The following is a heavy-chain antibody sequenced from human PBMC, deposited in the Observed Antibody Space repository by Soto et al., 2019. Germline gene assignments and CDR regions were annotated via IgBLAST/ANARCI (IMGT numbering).Heavy chain of an antibody. Sequence: PSETLSLTCTVSGGSISSYYWSWIRQPPGKGLEWIGYIYYSGSTNYNPSLKSRVTISVDTSKNQFSLKLSSVTAADTAVYYCASWPYYYGSGSYVFGNNWFDPWGQGTLVTVSS. CDR2: IYYSGST. V-gene: IGHV4-59*01. D-gene: IGHD3-10*01. J-gene: IGHJ5*02. CDR3: ASWPYYYGSGSYVFGNNWFDP. CDR1: GGSISSYY.